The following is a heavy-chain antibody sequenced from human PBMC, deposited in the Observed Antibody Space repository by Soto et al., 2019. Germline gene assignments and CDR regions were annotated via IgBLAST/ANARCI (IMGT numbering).Heavy chain of an antibody. V-gene: IGHV4-30-2*01. Sequence: QLQLQESGSGLVKPSQTLSLTCAVSGGSISSGGYSWSWIRQPPGKGLEWIGYIYHSGSTYYNPSLKSLVTISVDRSKNQVSLKLSSVTAADTAGYYCAREDVDYGFDSWGQGTLVTVSS. CDR3: AREDVDYGFDS. J-gene: IGHJ4*02. CDR1: GGSISSGGYS. D-gene: IGHD4-17*01. CDR2: IYHSGST.